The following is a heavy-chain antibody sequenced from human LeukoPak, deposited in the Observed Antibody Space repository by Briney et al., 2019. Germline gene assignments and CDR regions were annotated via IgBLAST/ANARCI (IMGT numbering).Heavy chain of an antibody. Sequence: GGSLRLSCAASARFFSKYWMTWVRQTPGKGLEWVANIKEDGSEKYYVDSVKGRFSISRDNTKHSLYLQMNSLRAEDTAVYYCARGGYTSSWYISRDYWGQGTLVTVSS. J-gene: IGHJ4*02. CDR1: ARFFSKYW. CDR2: IKEDGSEK. V-gene: IGHV3-7*01. CDR3: ARGGYTSSWYISRDY. D-gene: IGHD6-13*01.